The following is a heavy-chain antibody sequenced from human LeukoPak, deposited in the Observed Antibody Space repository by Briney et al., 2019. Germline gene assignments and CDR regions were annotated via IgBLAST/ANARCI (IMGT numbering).Heavy chain of an antibody. D-gene: IGHD4-17*01. J-gene: IGHJ4*02. CDR1: GFSLSDYY. Sequence: GGSLRLSCEVSGFSLSDYYMTWIRQAPGKGLEWVSYISTSGSSIDYAESVKGRFTISRDNAKSSLFLQMDSLTADDTAVYYCAKASGDYGDYPDVLFDYWGQGTLVTVSS. CDR2: ISTSGSSI. CDR3: AKASGDYGDYPDVLFDY. V-gene: IGHV3-11*01.